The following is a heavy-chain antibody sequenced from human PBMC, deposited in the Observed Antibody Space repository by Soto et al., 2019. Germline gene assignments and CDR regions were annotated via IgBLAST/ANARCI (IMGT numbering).Heavy chain of an antibody. V-gene: IGHV1-18*01. D-gene: IGHD3-16*01. CDR1: GYTFTNFG. CDR2: ISAYNGNT. CDR3: ARRGTPIDY. J-gene: IGHJ4*02. Sequence: QVQLVQSGAEVKKPGASVKVSCKTPGYTFTNFGLSWVRQAPGQGLEWMGWISAYNGNTNYAQNFQGRVTMTTDTSASTAYMELRSLSSDDTAVYYCARRGTPIDYWGQGPLVTVSS.